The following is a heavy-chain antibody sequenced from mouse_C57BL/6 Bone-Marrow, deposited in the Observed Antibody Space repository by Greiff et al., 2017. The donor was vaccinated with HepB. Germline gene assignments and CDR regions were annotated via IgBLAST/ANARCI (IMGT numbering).Heavy chain of an antibody. Sequence: DVKLQESGGDLVKPGGSLKLSCAASGFTFSSYGMSWVRQTPDKRLEWVATISSGGSYTYYPDSVKGRFTISRDNAKNTLYLQMSSLKSEDTAMYYCASQLFFDYWGQGTTLTVSS. J-gene: IGHJ2*01. CDR2: ISSGGSYT. D-gene: IGHD4-1*02. CDR3: ASQLFFDY. V-gene: IGHV5-6*02. CDR1: GFTFSSYG.